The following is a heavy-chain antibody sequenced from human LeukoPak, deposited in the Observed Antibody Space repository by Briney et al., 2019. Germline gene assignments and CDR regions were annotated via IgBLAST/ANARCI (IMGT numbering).Heavy chain of an antibody. CDR3: ARAGWGSYLGAIDY. CDR2: IYYSGST. J-gene: IGHJ4*02. D-gene: IGHD3-16*02. CDR1: GGSISSYY. V-gene: IGHV4-59*01. Sequence: SETLSLTCTVSGGSISSYYWSWIRQPPGKGLEWIGYIYYSGSTNYNPSLKSRVTISVDTSKNQFSLKLSSVTAADSAVYYCARAGWGSYLGAIDYWGQGTLVTVSS.